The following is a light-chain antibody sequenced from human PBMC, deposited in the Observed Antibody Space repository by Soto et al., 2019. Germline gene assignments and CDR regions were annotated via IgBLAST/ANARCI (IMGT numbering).Light chain of an antibody. CDR1: QSISNY. Sequence: DIQMTQSPSSLSASVGDRVTITCRASQSISNYLNWYQQKPGKAPKLLIYGASILQSAVPSRFSGSGSGTDFTLTISTLQPEDSATYYCQQSYSTPLTFGGGTRVQIK. J-gene: IGKJ4*01. CDR3: QQSYSTPLT. CDR2: GAS. V-gene: IGKV1-39*01.